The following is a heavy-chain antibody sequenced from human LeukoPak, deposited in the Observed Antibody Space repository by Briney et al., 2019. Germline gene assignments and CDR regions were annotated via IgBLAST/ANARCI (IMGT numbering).Heavy chain of an antibody. Sequence: ASVKVSCKASGYTFSNYDINWVRQATGQGLEWMGWISAYNGNTNYAQKLQGRVTMTPDTSTSTAYMELRSLRSDDTAVYYCARGVRGGSADYWGQGTLVTVSS. CDR3: ARGVRGGSADY. CDR1: GYTFSNYD. CDR2: ISAYNGNT. J-gene: IGHJ4*02. D-gene: IGHD3-16*01. V-gene: IGHV1-18*01.